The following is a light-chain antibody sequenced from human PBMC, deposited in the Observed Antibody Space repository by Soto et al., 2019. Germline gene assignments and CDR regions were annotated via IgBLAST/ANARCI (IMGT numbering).Light chain of an antibody. CDR1: QSVSSSY. CDR3: QQDGSSPLYS. Sequence: EIVLTQSPGTLSLSPGERATLSCRASQSVSSSYLAWYQQKPGQAPRLLIYGAYSRATGIPDRFSGSGSGTDFTLTISRLEPEDFAVYYCQQDGSSPLYSFGQGTKLEIK. CDR2: GAY. J-gene: IGKJ2*03. V-gene: IGKV3-20*01.